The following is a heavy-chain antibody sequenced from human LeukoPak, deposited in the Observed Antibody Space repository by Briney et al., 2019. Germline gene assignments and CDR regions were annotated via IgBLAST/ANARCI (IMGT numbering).Heavy chain of an antibody. CDR1: GFTFDDYA. CDR3: AKDLMLLGYCSGGSCSAFDY. J-gene: IGHJ4*02. CDR2: ISWNSGRI. Sequence: GGSLRLSCAASGFTFDDYAMHWVRQAPGKGMEWVSGISWNSGRIGYADSVKGRFTISIDNAKNSLYLQMNSLRAEDTALYYCAKDLMLLGYCSGGSCSAFDYWGQGTLVTVSS. V-gene: IGHV3-9*01. D-gene: IGHD2-15*01.